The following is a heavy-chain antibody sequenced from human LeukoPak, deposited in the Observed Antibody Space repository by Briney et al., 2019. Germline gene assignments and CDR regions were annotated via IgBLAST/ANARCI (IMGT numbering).Heavy chain of an antibody. CDR3: ARRAGAYSHPYDY. D-gene: IGHD4/OR15-4a*01. CDR2: ISSTGGSP. Sequence: GGSLGLSCAASGITFSSYGMSWVRQAPGKGLEWVSAISSTGGSPYYADSVKGRFTISRDNSKNTLYLQMNSLRAEDTAVYYCARRAGAYSHPYDYWGQGTLVTVSS. V-gene: IGHV3-23*01. CDR1: GITFSSYG. J-gene: IGHJ4*02.